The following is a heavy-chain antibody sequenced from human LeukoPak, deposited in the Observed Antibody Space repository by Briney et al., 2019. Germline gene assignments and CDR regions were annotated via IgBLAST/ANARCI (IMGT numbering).Heavy chain of an antibody. D-gene: IGHD3-9*01. CDR1: GGSISTYY. CDR3: ARDDFEYSVHYGMDV. V-gene: IGHV4-4*07. CDR2: VHRSGNT. J-gene: IGHJ6*02. Sequence: SETLSLTCSVSGGSISTYYWSWIRQPAGKGLGWIGRVHRSGNTNYNPSLQSRVTMSVDTSKNQISLRLRFVTAADTAVYYCARDDFEYSVHYGMDVWGQGTAVTVSS.